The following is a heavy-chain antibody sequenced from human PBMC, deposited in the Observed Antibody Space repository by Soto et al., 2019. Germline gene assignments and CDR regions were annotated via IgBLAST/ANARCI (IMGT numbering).Heavy chain of an antibody. CDR2: IYYSGST. Sequence: PSETLSLTCTVSGGSVSSGSYYWSWIRQPPGKGLEWIGYIYYSGSTNYNPSLKSRVTISVDTSKNQFSLKLSSVTAADTAVYYCARASKLRGWFDPWGQGTLVTVSS. J-gene: IGHJ5*02. CDR1: GGSVSSGSYY. CDR3: ARASKLRGWFDP. D-gene: IGHD3-16*01. V-gene: IGHV4-61*01.